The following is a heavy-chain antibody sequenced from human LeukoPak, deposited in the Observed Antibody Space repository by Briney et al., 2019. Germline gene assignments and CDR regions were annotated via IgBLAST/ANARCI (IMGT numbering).Heavy chain of an antibody. V-gene: IGHV3-33*06. CDR1: GFTFSSYG. J-gene: IGHJ6*03. CDR3: AKEDSVSGPTSYYYYMDV. CDR2: KWYDGSNK. Sequence: GGSLRLSCAASGFTFSSYGMHWVRQAPGKGLEWVAVKWYDGSNKYYADSVKGRFTISRDNSKNTLYLQMNSLRAEDTAVYYCAKEDSVSGPTSYYYYMDVWGKGTTVTVSS. D-gene: IGHD2-15*01.